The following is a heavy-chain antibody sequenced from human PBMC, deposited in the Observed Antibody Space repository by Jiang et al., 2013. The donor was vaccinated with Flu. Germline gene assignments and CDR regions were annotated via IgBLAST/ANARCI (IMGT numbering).Heavy chain of an antibody. CDR2: IYHSGIT. CDR3: ARDKMMYYFDSSGPYYFDH. Sequence: PGLVKPSETLSLTCAVFGYTINSGYYWGWIRQPPGKGLEWIGSIYHSGITYYNPSLKSRVTMSVDTSKNQFSLKLSSVTAADTAVYFCARDKMMYYFDSSGPYYFDHWGQGTLVTVSS. J-gene: IGHJ4*02. V-gene: IGHV4-38-2*02. CDR1: GYTINSGYY. D-gene: IGHD3-22*01.